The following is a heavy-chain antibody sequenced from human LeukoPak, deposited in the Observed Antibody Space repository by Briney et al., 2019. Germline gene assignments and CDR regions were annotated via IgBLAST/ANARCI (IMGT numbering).Heavy chain of an antibody. J-gene: IGHJ4*02. CDR2: IIPIFGTA. Sequence: SVKVSCTASGGTFSSYAISWVRQAPGQGLEWMGGIIPIFGTANYAQKFQGRVTITADESTSTAYMELSSLRSEDTAVYYCARGGQYCSGGSCYRGYYFDYWGQGTLVTVSS. V-gene: IGHV1-69*13. D-gene: IGHD2-15*01. CDR3: ARGGQYCSGGSCYRGYYFDY. CDR1: GGTFSSYA.